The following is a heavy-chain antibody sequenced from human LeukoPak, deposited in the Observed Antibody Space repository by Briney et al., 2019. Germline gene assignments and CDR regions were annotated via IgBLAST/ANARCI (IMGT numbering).Heavy chain of an antibody. D-gene: IGHD2-15*01. Sequence: GGSLRLSCAASGFTFSSDWMHWVRQAPGQGLVWVSYITGDGSRTTYADSVKGRFTISRDNAKNTLYLQMNSLRAEDTAVYYCTRGGSGGNWFDPWGQGILVTVSS. CDR3: TRGGSGGNWFDP. J-gene: IGHJ5*02. CDR1: GFTFSSDW. V-gene: IGHV3-74*01. CDR2: ITGDGSRT.